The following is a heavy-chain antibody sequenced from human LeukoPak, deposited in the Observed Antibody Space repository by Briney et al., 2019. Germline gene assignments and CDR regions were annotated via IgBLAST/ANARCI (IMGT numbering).Heavy chain of an antibody. V-gene: IGHV3-53*01. CDR2: IYSGGNT. CDR1: GFAVSSNY. J-gene: IGHJ4*02. D-gene: IGHD6-6*01. CDR3: ARDNAPYTSSSSGLGLFDY. Sequence: GGSLRLSCAASGFAVSSNYMSWVRQAPGKGLECVSVIYSGGNTFYADSVQGRFTISRDNSKNTLYLQMNSLRAEDTAVYYCARDNAPYTSSSSGLGLFDYWGQGTLVTVSS.